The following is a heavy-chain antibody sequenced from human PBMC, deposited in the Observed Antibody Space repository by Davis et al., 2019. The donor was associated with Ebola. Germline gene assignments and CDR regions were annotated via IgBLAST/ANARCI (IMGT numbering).Heavy chain of an antibody. D-gene: IGHD2-2*01. J-gene: IGHJ6*02. CDR1: GFSFSRYG. Sequence: PGGSLRLSCAASGFSFSRYGMYWFRQAPGKGLEWLSYIGAGGDHINYVDSVKGRFTISRDNAKDSLSLHMNNLRDDDTAVYYCARRIILSSRGGVDVWGQGTTVTVSS. V-gene: IGHV3-48*02. CDR2: IGAGGDHI. CDR3: ARRIILSSRGGVDV.